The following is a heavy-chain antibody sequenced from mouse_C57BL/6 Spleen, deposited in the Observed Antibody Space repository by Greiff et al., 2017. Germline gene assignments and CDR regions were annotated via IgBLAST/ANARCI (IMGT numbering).Heavy chain of an antibody. CDR1: GYTFTSYW. CDR3: ARGTGQATRFAY. V-gene: IGHV1-50*01. J-gene: IGHJ3*01. Sequence: QVQLQQPGAELVKPGASVKLSCKASGYTFTSYWMQWVKQRPGQGLEWIGEIDPSDSYTNYNQKFKGKATLTVDTSSSTAYMQLSSLPSEDSAVYYCARGTGQATRFAYWGQGTLVTVSA. D-gene: IGHD3-2*02. CDR2: IDPSDSYT.